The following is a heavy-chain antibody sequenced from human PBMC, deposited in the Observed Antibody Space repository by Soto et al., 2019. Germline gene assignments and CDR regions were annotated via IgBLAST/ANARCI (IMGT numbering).Heavy chain of an antibody. V-gene: IGHV3-7*05. CDR3: ARDHLPPPAWGYDSSGYTFDY. CDR1: GFTFSSYW. D-gene: IGHD3-22*01. Sequence: EVQLVESGGGLVHPGGSLRLSCAASGFTFSSYWMSWVRQAPGKGLEWVANIKQDGSEKYYVDSVKGRFTISRDNAKNSLYLQMNSLRAEDTAVYYCARDHLPPPAWGYDSSGYTFDYWGQGTLVTVSS. J-gene: IGHJ4*02. CDR2: IKQDGSEK.